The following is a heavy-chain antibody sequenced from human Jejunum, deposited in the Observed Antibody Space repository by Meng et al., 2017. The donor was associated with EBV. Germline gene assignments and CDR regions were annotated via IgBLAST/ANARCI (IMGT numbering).Heavy chain of an antibody. CDR2: INCNNGDT. Sequence: GQLVRFGTEVKKPGASVRVSCKASGNRFTIYFIHWVRQAPGQGLEWMGRINCNNGDTDYAQKFQDRVTMTRDTSITTAYMDLTGLTSNDTAFYYCARIRYGTGTDWFDPWGQGTLVTVSS. D-gene: IGHD3-10*01. CDR3: ARIRYGTGTDWFDP. CDR1: GNRFTIYF. J-gene: IGHJ5*02. V-gene: IGHV1-2*06.